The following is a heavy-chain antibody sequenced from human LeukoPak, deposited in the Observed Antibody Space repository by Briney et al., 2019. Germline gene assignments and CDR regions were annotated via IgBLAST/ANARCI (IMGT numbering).Heavy chain of an antibody. J-gene: IGHJ4*02. CDR2: ISSSSTI. CDR3: ARGSSYGITREEY. D-gene: IGHD5-18*01. V-gene: IGHV3-48*01. CDR1: GFTFSTYS. Sequence: GGSLRLSCAASGFTFSTYSMNWVRQAPGKGLEWVSYISSSSTIYYADSVKGRFTISRDNAKNSLYLQMNSLRAEDTAVYYCARGSSYGITREEYWGQGTLVTVSS.